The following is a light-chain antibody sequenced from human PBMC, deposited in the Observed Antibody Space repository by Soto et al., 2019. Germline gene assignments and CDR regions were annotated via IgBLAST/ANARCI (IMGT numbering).Light chain of an antibody. V-gene: IGLV2-18*01. CDR2: DFN. CDR1: SSDIGSYNR. J-gene: IGLJ1*01. CDR3: SLYTSISTYV. Sequence: SALTQPPSVSGYSRQSVTISHTGISSDIGSYNRVSWYQQPPGTSPKLLISDFNNHPSGVPDRSSGCASARPATLTFSGLQAEDEADYYCSLYTSISTYVFGTGTKVTVL.